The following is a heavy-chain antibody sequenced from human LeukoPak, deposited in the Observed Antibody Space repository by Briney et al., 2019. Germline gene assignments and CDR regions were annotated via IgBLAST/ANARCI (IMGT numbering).Heavy chain of an antibody. CDR1: GGSISSYY. J-gene: IGHJ5*02. V-gene: IGHV4-39*01. CDR2: IYYSGST. CDR3: ARRLRLGELSLYRSNWFDP. Sequence: SETLSLTCTVSGGSISSYYWGWIRQPPGKGLEWIGSIYYSGSTYYNPSLKSRVTVSVDTSKNQFSLKLSSVTAADTAVYYCARRLRLGELSLYRSNWFDPWGQGTLVTVSS. D-gene: IGHD3-16*02.